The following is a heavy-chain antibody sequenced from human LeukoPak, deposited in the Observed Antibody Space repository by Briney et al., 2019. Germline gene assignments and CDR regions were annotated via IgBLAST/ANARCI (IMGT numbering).Heavy chain of an antibody. D-gene: IGHD7-27*01. CDR1: GDSVSSNSAA. CDR3: AGGTGVFDY. J-gene: IGHJ4*02. CDR2: TYYRSKWYN. Sequence: SQTLSLTCVISGDSVSSNSAAWNWFRQSPSRGLEWLGRTYYRSKWYNDYAVSVKSRITINPDTSKNQISLQLNSVTPEDTAVYYCAGGTGVFDYWGQGTLVTVSS. V-gene: IGHV6-1*01.